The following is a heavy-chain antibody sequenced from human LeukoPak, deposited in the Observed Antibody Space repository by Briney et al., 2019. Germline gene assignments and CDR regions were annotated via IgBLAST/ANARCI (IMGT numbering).Heavy chain of an antibody. D-gene: IGHD3-3*01. Sequence: GGSLRLSCAASGFTFDDYGMSWVRQAPGKGLEWVSGINWNGGSTGYADSVKGRFTTSRDNAKNSLYLQMNSLRAEDTALYYCARALRKGVVIGTFDYWGQGTLVTVSS. CDR2: INWNGGST. CDR3: ARALRKGVVIGTFDY. V-gene: IGHV3-20*04. J-gene: IGHJ4*02. CDR1: GFTFDDYG.